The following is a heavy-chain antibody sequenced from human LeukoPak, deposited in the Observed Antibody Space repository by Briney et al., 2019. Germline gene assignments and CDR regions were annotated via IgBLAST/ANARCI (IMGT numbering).Heavy chain of an antibody. V-gene: IGHV4-39*07. Sequence: SETLSLTCTVSGGSISSSSYYWGWIRQPPGKGLEWIGRIYSSGSTNYNPSLKSRVTISVDTSKNQFSLKLSSVTAADTAVYYCARDRDYYDSSGRYVGNWFDPWGQGTLVTVSS. CDR1: GGSISSSSYY. D-gene: IGHD3-22*01. CDR2: IYSSGST. CDR3: ARDRDYYDSSGRYVGNWFDP. J-gene: IGHJ5*02.